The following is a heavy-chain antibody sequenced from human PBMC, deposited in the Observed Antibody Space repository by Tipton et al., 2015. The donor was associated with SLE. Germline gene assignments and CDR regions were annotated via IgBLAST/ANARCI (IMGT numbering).Heavy chain of an antibody. CDR2: IYYGGTI. J-gene: IGHJ4*02. CDR1: VYSISSSHW. D-gene: IGHD7-27*01. Sequence: ILSLTCNVSVYSISSSHWWGWIRQHPGKGLEWIGHIYYGGTIYYNPSLKSRVTMSIDTSKNQFSLKLSSVTDVDTAVYYCARDPNGGYGSFDYWGLGALVTVSS. CDR3: ARDPNGGYGSFDY. V-gene: IGHV4-28*03.